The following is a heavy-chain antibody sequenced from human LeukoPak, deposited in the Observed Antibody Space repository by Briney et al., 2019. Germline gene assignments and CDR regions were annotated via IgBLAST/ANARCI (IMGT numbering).Heavy chain of an antibody. Sequence: GGSLRLSCAASGFTFSSYAMHWVRQAPGKGLEWVAVISDDGSNKYSADSVKGRFTISRDNSKNTLYLQMNSLRAEDTAVYYCARDSCSGGRCYEYSSGWYGKYYFDYWGQGTLVTVSS. CDR2: ISDDGSNK. CDR1: GFTFSSYA. CDR3: ARDSCSGGRCYEYSSGWYGKYYFDY. J-gene: IGHJ4*02. V-gene: IGHV3-30*04. D-gene: IGHD2-15*01.